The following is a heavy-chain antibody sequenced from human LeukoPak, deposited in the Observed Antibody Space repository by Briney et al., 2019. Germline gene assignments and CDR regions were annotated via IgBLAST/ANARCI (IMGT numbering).Heavy chain of an antibody. CDR1: GGSISSSSYY. V-gene: IGHV4-39*01. Sequence: SETLSLPCTVSGGSISSSSYYWGWIRQPPGKGLEWIGSIYYSGSTYYNPSLKSRVTISVDTSKNQFSLKLSSVTAADTAVYYCASVVGGTGYSGYVNYYYMDVWGKGTTVTVSS. J-gene: IGHJ6*03. CDR2: IYYSGST. D-gene: IGHD5-12*01. CDR3: ASVVGGTGYSGYVNYYYMDV.